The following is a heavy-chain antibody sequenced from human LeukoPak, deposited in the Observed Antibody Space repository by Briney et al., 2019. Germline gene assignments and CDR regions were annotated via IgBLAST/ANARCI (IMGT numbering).Heavy chain of an antibody. CDR2: LNPNSGNT. CDR1: GSTFTSHD. Sequence: ASVKVSSKASGSTFTSHDINWVRPATGQGLGWMGWLNPNSGNTGYAQKFQGRATMTRNTSISTAYMELSSLRSEDTAVYYCARVPAAIEDYYYYYYGMDVWGQGTTVTVSS. V-gene: IGHV1-8*01. D-gene: IGHD2-2*02. J-gene: IGHJ6*02. CDR3: ARVPAAIEDYYYYYYGMDV.